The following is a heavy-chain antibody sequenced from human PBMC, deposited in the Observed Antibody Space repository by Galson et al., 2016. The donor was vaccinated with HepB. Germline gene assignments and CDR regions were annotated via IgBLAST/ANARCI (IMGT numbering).Heavy chain of an antibody. Sequence: SETLSLTCAVSGASVSDSYWSWIRQAPGKGLEWIGYTSHSGDTKYAPSLKSRVTMSMDTSTTQPSLRLNSVTAADTAVYYCATIQLWSWDYYVREVWGKGTAVTVSS. CDR2: TSHSGDT. CDR3: ATIQLWSWDYYVREV. D-gene: IGHD1-1*01. V-gene: IGHV4-59*02. J-gene: IGHJ6*04. CDR1: GASVSDSY.